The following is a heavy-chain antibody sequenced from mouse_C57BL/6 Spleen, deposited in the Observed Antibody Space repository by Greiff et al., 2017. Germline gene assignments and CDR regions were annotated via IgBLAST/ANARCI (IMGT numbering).Heavy chain of an antibody. CDR3: ARAHYYGSSHYAMDY. CDR2: IDPSDSYT. V-gene: IGHV1-59*01. Sequence: QVQLQQPGAELVRPGTSVKLSCKASGYTFTSYWMHWVKQRPGQGLEWIGVIDPSDSYTNYNQKFKGKATLTVDKSSSTAYMQLTSLTSEDSAVYYCARAHYYGSSHYAMDYWGQGTSVTVSS. CDR1: GYTFTSYW. J-gene: IGHJ4*01. D-gene: IGHD1-1*01.